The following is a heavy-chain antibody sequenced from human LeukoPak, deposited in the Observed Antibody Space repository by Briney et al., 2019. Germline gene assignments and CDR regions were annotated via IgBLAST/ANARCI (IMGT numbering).Heavy chain of an antibody. Sequence: SETLSLTCSGSGGSISGYYWTWIRQPARKGLEWIGRVYTSGSTHYNPSLKTRLTMSVDTSKNQFSLKLSSVTAADTAVYYCARLITGTTTAFDIWGQGTMVTVSS. CDR2: VYTSGST. J-gene: IGHJ3*02. CDR3: ARLITGTTTAFDI. V-gene: IGHV4-4*07. D-gene: IGHD1-7*01. CDR1: GGSISGYY.